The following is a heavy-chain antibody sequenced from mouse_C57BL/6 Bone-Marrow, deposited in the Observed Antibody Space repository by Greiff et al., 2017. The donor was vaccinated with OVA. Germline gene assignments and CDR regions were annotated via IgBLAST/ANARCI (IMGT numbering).Heavy chain of an antibody. Sequence: VQRVESGAELVRPGASVTLSCKASGYTFTDYEMHWVKQTPVHGLEWIGAIDPETGGTAYNQKFKGKAILTADKSSSTAYMELRSLTSEDSAVYYCFITTVVDYFDYWGQGTTLTVSS. CDR1: GYTFTDYE. CDR3: FITTVVDYFDY. D-gene: IGHD1-1*01. CDR2: IDPETGGT. V-gene: IGHV1-15*01. J-gene: IGHJ2*01.